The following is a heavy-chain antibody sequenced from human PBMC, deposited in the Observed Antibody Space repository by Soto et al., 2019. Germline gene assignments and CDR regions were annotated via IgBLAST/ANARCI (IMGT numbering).Heavy chain of an antibody. Sequence: EVQLVESGGGLVQPGRSLRLSCAASGFTFDDYAMHWVRQAPGKGLEWVSGISWNGGSIGYADSVKGRFTISRDNAKNSLYLQMNSLRAEDTALYYCAKLGGSGSYYIGHFDYWGQGTLVTVSS. CDR3: AKLGGSGSYYIGHFDY. D-gene: IGHD3-10*01. J-gene: IGHJ4*02. CDR1: GFTFDDYA. V-gene: IGHV3-9*01. CDR2: ISWNGGSI.